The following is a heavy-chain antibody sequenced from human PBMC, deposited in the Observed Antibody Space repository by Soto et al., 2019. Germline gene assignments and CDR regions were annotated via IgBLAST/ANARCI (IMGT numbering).Heavy chain of an antibody. CDR2: ISGSGGST. V-gene: IGHV3-23*01. J-gene: IGHJ6*02. Sequence: EVQLLESGGGLVQPGGSLRLSCAASGFTFSSYAMSWVRQAPGKGLEWVSAISGSGGSTYYADSVKGRFTISRDNSKNTLYLQMNSLRAEDMAVYYCAKCGVTMVRGVIITFYYYCGMDVWGQGTTVTVSS. CDR1: GFTFSSYA. D-gene: IGHD3-10*01. CDR3: AKCGVTMVRGVIITFYYYCGMDV.